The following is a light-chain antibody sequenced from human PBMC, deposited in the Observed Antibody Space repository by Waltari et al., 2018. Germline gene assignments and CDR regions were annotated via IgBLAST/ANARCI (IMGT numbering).Light chain of an antibody. CDR2: DVT. J-gene: IGLJ2*01. Sequence: QSALTQPASVSGSPGQSITISCTGTSSDIGGYNYVSWYQQHPGKAPKLIIYDVTNRPSGVCDRVSGSKSGNTASLTISGRQAEDEGDYYCSSFTSISTLVFGGGTKLTVL. CDR3: SSFTSISTLV. V-gene: IGLV2-14*03. CDR1: SSDIGGYNY.